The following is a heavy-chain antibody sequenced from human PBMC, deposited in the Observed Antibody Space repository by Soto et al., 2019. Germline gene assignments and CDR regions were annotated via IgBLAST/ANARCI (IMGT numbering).Heavy chain of an antibody. CDR1: GFSFSISP. Sequence: QVQLVESGGGVVQPGRSLRLSCAASGFSFSISPMHWVRQAPGKGPEWVALISYEGTNKFYADSVKGRFTISRDNSKITLYLQVDSLRPEDAAVYYCARDPKTSGGQHWAFNYFDSWGQGTLVTVSS. CDR2: ISYEGTNK. V-gene: IGHV3-30-3*01. D-gene: IGHD7-27*01. CDR3: ARDPKTSGGQHWAFNYFDS. J-gene: IGHJ4*02.